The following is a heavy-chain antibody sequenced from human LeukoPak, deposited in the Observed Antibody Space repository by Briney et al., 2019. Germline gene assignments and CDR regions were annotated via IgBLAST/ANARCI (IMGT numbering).Heavy chain of an antibody. V-gene: IGHV1-24*01. CDR2: FDPEDGET. CDR1: GYTLTELS. J-gene: IGHJ5*02. CDR3: ATGSGIAVSLRSYWFDP. Sequence: ASVKVSCKVSGYTLTELSMHWVRQAPGKGLEWMGGFDPEDGETIYAQKFQGRVTMTGDTSTDTAYMELSSLRSEDTAVYYCATGSGIAVSLRSYWFDPWGQGTLVTVSS. D-gene: IGHD6-19*01.